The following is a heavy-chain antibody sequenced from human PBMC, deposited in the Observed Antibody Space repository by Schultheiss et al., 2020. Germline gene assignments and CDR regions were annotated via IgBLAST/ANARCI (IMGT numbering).Heavy chain of an antibody. D-gene: IGHD1-26*01. CDR2: IWYDGSNK. CDR3: ARTYLGATKRADY. V-gene: IGHV3-33*01. Sequence: GGSLRLSCAASGFTFSSYGMHWVRQAPGKGLEWVAVIWYDGSNKYYADSVKGRFTISRDNSKNTLYLQMNSLRAEDTAVYYCARTYLGATKRADYWGQGTLVTVSS. CDR1: GFTFSSYG. J-gene: IGHJ4*02.